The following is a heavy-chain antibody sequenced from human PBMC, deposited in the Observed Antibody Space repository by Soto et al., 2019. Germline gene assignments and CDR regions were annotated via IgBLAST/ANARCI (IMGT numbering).Heavy chain of an antibody. J-gene: IGHJ5*02. CDR3: ARDLKEYCSDGKCNWFDP. CDR2: INYIGSA. CDR1: GGSISSGGYY. Sequence: SETLSLTCTVSGGSISSGGYYWSWIRQHPGKGLEWIGYINYIGSAYYHPSLKSRVTISVDTSRNQISLQVRSATAADAAVYYCARDLKEYCSDGKCNWFDPWGQGTLVTVSS. V-gene: IGHV4-31*03. D-gene: IGHD2-15*01.